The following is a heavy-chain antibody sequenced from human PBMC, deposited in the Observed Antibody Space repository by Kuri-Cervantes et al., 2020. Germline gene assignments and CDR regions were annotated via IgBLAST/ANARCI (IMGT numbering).Heavy chain of an antibody. D-gene: IGHD3-22*01. CDR1: GGSFSGYY. CDR3: ARARGDYYDSSGYDYYYYYGMDV. CDR2: TKQDGSEK. Sequence: ETLSLTCAVYGGSFSGYYWSWVRQAPGKGLEWVANTKQDGSEKYYVDSVKGRFTISRDNAKNSLYLQMNSLRAEDTAVYYCARARGDYYDSSGYDYYYYYGMDVWGQGTTVTVSS. J-gene: IGHJ6*02. V-gene: IGHV3-7*01.